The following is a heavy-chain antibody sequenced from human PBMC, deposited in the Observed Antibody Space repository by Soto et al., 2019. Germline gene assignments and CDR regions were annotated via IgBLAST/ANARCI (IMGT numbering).Heavy chain of an antibody. CDR3: GSTSYCNGSSSFSRHYYGMDV. J-gene: IGHJ6*02. CDR1: GGTFSKYS. D-gene: IGHD2-15*01. CDR2: ITPFVDTS. V-gene: IGHV1-69*06. Sequence: QVRLVQSGAEVKKPGSSVKVSCKVSGGTFSKYSLSWVRQTPGQGLEWMGGITPFVDTSNYAQRFLGRVTIPADKPTKTTSLKVGALKSKDTPLYFWGSTSYCNGSSSFSRHYYGMDVWGQGTTVTVSS.